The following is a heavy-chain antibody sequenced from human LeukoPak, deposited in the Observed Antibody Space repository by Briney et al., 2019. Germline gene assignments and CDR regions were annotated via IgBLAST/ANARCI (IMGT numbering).Heavy chain of an antibody. D-gene: IGHD3-10*01. V-gene: IGHV7-4-1*02. CDR2: INTNTGNP. CDR3: ARDRITMVRGVIIKRRYFQH. Sequence: ASVKVSCKASGYTFTSYAMNWVRQAPGQGLEWMGWINTNTGNPTYAQGFTGRFVFSLDTSVSTAYLQISSLKAEDTAVYYCARDRITMVRGVIIKRRYFQHWGQGTLVTVSS. CDR1: GYTFTSYA. J-gene: IGHJ1*01.